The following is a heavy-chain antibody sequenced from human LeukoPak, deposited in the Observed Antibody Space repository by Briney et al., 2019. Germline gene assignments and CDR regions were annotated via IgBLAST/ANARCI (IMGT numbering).Heavy chain of an antibody. Sequence: GGSLRLSCAASGFTVSSYSMNWVRQAPGKGLEWVSSISSSSSYIYYADSVKGRFTISRDNAKNSLYLQMNSLRAEDTAVYYCARDLGYSSGPPPCWGKGTLVTVSS. CDR1: GFTVSSYS. J-gene: IGHJ4*02. D-gene: IGHD6-19*01. V-gene: IGHV3-21*01. CDR3: ARDLGYSSGPPPC. CDR2: ISSSSSYI.